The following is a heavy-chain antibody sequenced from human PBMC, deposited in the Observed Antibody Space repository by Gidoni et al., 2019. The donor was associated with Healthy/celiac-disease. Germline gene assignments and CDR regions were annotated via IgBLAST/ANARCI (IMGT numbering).Heavy chain of an antibody. D-gene: IGHD5-18*01. CDR2: ISWNSGSI. J-gene: IGHJ4*02. CDR1: GFTFDDYA. V-gene: IGHV3-9*01. Sequence: EVQLVESGGGLVQPGRSLRLSCAASGFTFDDYAMHWVRQAPGKGLEGVSGISWNSGSIGYADSVKGRFTISRDNAKNSLYLQMNSLRAEDTALYYCAKDLTTAMVPGVFDYWGQGTLVTVSS. CDR3: AKDLTTAMVPGVFDY.